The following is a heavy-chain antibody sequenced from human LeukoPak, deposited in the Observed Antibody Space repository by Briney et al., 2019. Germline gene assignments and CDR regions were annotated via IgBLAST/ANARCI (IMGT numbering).Heavy chain of an antibody. Sequence: PGGSLRLSCAASGFTFSSYAMSWVRQAPGKGLEWVSAISGSGPYTFYTDSVKGRFTISRDSSKNTLYLQMNSLRAEDTAVYYCARDLELVYYDSSGYDYWGQGTLVIVSS. V-gene: IGHV3-23*01. J-gene: IGHJ4*02. CDR1: GFTFSSYA. D-gene: IGHD3-22*01. CDR3: ARDLELVYYDSSGYDY. CDR2: ISGSGPYT.